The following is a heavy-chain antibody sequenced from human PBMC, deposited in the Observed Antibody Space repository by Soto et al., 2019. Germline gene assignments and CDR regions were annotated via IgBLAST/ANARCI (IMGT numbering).Heavy chain of an antibody. J-gene: IGHJ4*02. CDR1: GFTLSEYG. Sequence: ELQVLESGGGLVQPGGSLRLTCAASGFTLSEYGTSWVRQAPGKGLEWVSFVSGSGDSTYYTDSVKGRFTISRDSSKNTACLQMNSLRAEDTAVYYCATSNYGERDWGQGTLVTFSS. D-gene: IGHD3-10*01. CDR2: VSGSGDST. CDR3: ATSNYGERD. V-gene: IGHV3-23*01.